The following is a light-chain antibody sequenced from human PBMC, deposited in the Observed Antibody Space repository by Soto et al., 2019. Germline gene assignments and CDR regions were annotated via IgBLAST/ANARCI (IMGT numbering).Light chain of an antibody. J-gene: IGKJ2*01. CDR2: DAS. Sequence: EIVLTQSPATLSLSPGERATLSCGASQSVSSSYLAWYQQKPGLAPSLLIYDASSRATGIPDRFSGSGSGTDFTLTISRLEPEDFAVDYCQQYGNSPYTFGQGTKLEIK. CDR1: QSVSSSY. V-gene: IGKV3D-20*01. CDR3: QQYGNSPYT.